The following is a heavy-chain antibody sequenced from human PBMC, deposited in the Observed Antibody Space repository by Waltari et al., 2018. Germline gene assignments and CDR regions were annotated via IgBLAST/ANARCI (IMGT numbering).Heavy chain of an antibody. CDR1: GYSISSGYY. J-gene: IGHJ4*02. D-gene: IGHD3-16*02. CDR2: IYHSGST. CDR3: AREGKDDYVWGSYRYSFDY. Sequence: QVQLQESGPGLVKPSETLSLTCAVSGYSISSGYYWGWIRQPPGKGLEWIGSIYHSGSTYYNPSLTSRVTISVDTSKNQFSLKLSSVTAADTAVYYCAREGKDDYVWGSYRYSFDYWGQGTLVTVSS. V-gene: IGHV4-38-2*02.